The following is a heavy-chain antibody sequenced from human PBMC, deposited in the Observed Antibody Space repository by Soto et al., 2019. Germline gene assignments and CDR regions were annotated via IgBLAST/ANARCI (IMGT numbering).Heavy chain of an antibody. D-gene: IGHD6-19*01. CDR3: TTAKSSAYDH. J-gene: IGHJ4*02. CDR1: GFTVSNAW. V-gene: IGHV3-15*07. Sequence: EVQLVESGGGLVKPGGSLRLSCAASGFTVSNAWMNWLRQAPGKGLGWVGRIKSKADGGTTDYAAPVRGRFTISRDDSKNTLYLQMDNLKTEDTALYYCTTAKSSAYDHWGQGTLVTVSS. CDR2: IKSKADGGTT.